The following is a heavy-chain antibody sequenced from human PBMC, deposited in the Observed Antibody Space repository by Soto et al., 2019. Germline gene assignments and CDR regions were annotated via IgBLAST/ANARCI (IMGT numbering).Heavy chain of an antibody. CDR2: MNPNSGNT. Sequence: QVQLVQSGAEVKKPGASVKVSCKASGYTFTSYDINWVRQATGQGLEWMGWMNPNSGNTGYAQKFQGRVTMTRNTSISTAYMELSSLRSEDTAVYYCASRPARTPYSSGWGGLGEFDYWGQGTLVTVSS. D-gene: IGHD6-19*01. CDR1: GYTFTSYD. CDR3: ASRPARTPYSSGWGGLGEFDY. J-gene: IGHJ4*02. V-gene: IGHV1-8*01.